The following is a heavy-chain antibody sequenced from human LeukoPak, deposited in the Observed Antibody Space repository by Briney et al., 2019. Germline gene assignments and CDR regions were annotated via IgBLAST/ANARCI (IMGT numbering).Heavy chain of an antibody. CDR2: ITTYNGNA. CDR1: GYTFTSYG. Sequence: ASVKVSCKASGYTFTSYGISWVRQAPGQGLEWMGWITTYNGNANYAQKLQGRVTMTTDTSTSTAYMELRSLRSDDTAVYYCARGYRGIQSIWPISFDPWGQGTLVTVSS. D-gene: IGHD5-18*01. CDR3: ARGYRGIQSIWPISFDP. J-gene: IGHJ5*02. V-gene: IGHV1-18*01.